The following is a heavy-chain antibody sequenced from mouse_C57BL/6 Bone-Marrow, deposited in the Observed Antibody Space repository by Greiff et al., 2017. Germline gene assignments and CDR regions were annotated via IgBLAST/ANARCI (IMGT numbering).Heavy chain of an antibody. CDR2: IYPRSGNT. D-gene: IGHD2-3*01. J-gene: IGHJ1*03. CDR1: GYTFTSYG. Sequence: QVQLQQSGAELARPGASVKLSCTASGYTFTSYGISWVKQRTGQGLEWIGEIYPRSGNTYYNEKFKGKATLTADKSSRTAYMELSSLTSEDSAVYDCARMGGGWYFDGGGTGTTVTVSS. V-gene: IGHV1-81*01. CDR3: ARMGGGWYFDG.